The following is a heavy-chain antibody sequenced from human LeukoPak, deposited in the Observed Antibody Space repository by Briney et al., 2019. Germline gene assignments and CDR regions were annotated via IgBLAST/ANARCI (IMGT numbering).Heavy chain of an antibody. V-gene: IGHV4-34*01. CDR3: ARGRQDVTMIVVVMTAVSYYLDV. CDR2: MNPSGST. Sequence: SEALSLTCAVYGGSFSGYYWTWIRQTPGKGLEWIGEMNPSGSTNYNPSLKSQVTISVDTSKNQFSLKLSSVTAADTAVYYCARGRQDVTMIVVVMTAVSYYLDVWGKGTTVTVS. J-gene: IGHJ6*03. D-gene: IGHD3-22*01. CDR1: GGSFSGYY.